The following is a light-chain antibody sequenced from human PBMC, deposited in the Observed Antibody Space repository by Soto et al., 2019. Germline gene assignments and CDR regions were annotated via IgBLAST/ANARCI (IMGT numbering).Light chain of an antibody. Sequence: EIVLTQSPGTLSLSPGERATLSCRASQSVSSNYLAWYHQKPGQAPRLLIYVASTRATGIPDRFSGSGSGTDFTLTISRLEPEEFAVYYCQQYGSSLFTFGPGNKVDIK. J-gene: IGKJ3*01. V-gene: IGKV3-20*01. CDR3: QQYGSSLFT. CDR2: VAS. CDR1: QSVSSNY.